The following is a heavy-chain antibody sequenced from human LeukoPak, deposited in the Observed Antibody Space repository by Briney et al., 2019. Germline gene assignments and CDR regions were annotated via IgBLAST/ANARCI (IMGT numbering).Heavy chain of an antibody. CDR1: GDSISNYY. D-gene: IGHD5-18*01. CDR3: ARSGNPFGYSYGFIDY. CDR2: IYYSGST. J-gene: IGHJ4*02. Sequence: SETLSLTCTVSGDSISNYYWSWIRQPPGQGLEWIGYIYYSGSTNYNPSLKSRVTISVDTSKNQFSLKLSSVTAADTAVYYCARSGNPFGYSYGFIDYWGQGTLVTVSS. V-gene: IGHV4-59*01.